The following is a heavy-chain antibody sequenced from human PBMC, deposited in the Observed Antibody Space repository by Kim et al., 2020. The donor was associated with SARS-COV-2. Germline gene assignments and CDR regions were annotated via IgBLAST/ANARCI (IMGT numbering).Heavy chain of an antibody. CDR1: GFTFSSYA. V-gene: IGHV3-23*01. J-gene: IGHJ5*02. D-gene: IGHD2-15*01. Sequence: GGSLRLSCAASGFTFSSYAMTWVRQAPGRGLEWVSSIKHNGDRTYYADSVKGRFTISRDNSKNTLYLQINSLRAEDTAVYYCAKEIGRWTYNWLDPWGQGTLVTVSS. CDR2: IKHNGDRT. CDR3: AKEIGRWTYNWLDP.